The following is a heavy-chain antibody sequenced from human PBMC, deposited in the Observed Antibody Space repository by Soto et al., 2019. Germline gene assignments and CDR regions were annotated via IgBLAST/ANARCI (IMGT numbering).Heavy chain of an antibody. D-gene: IGHD1-1*01. Sequence: GGSLRLSCAASGFTFSSYAMHWVRQAPGKGLEWVAVISYDGSNKYYADSVKGRFTISRDNSKNTLYLQMNSLRAEDTAVYYCAREKRSFDYWGQGTLVTVSS. CDR2: ISYDGSNK. CDR3: AREKRSFDY. V-gene: IGHV3-30-3*01. CDR1: GFTFSSYA. J-gene: IGHJ4*02.